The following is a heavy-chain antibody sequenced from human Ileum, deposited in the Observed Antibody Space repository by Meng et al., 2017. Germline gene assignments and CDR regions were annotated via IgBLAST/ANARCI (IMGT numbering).Heavy chain of an antibody. V-gene: IGHV3-23*01. CDR1: GFSFITYS. CDR3: ARDDYDSSRYYSPYFDF. D-gene: IGHD3-22*01. Sequence: GESLKISCAASGFSFITYSMSWVRQAPGKGLEWVSTISGRGGTTYYADSVKGRCTISRDNSMKTLYLQMNSLRAKDTAIYYSARDDYDSSRYYSPYFDFWGQGALVTVSS. J-gene: IGHJ4*02. CDR2: ISGRGGTT.